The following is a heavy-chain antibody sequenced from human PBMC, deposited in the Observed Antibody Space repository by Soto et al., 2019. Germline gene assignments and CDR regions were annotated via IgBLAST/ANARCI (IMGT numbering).Heavy chain of an antibody. D-gene: IGHD3-16*01. J-gene: IGHJ6*02. CDR3: ARRPRVLGEEDVRYYNYAMDV. CDR1: GYSFTSYW. V-gene: IGHV5-10-1*01. Sequence: GESLKISCKGSGYSFTSYWINWVRQMPGKGLEWMGRIDPSDSYTSYSPSFQSHVTISVDKSISTAYLWWSSLKASDTAMYYCARRPRVLGEEDVRYYNYAMDVWGQGTTVTVSS. CDR2: IDPSDSYT.